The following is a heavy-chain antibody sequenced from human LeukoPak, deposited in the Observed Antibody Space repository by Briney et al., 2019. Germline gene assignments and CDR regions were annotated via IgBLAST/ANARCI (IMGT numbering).Heavy chain of an antibody. CDR2: ISSNSSTI. CDR3: ARVYCSGGSCSTGDYFDY. J-gene: IGHJ4*02. Sequence: PGGSLRLSCAASGFTFSSYSMNWVRQAPGKGLEWVSYISSNSSTIYYADSVKGRFTISRDNAKNSLYLQMNSLRAEDTAVYYCARVYCSGGSCSTGDYFDYWGQGTLVTVSS. V-gene: IGHV3-48*01. D-gene: IGHD2-15*01. CDR1: GFTFSSYS.